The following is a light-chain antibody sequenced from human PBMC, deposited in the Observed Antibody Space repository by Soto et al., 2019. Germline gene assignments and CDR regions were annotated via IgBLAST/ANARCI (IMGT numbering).Light chain of an antibody. J-gene: IGLJ1*01. CDR2: GNT. Sequence: QSARTQPPSVSGAPGQRVTISCTGRSSNIGAGYEVHWYQQLPGTAPKLLIYGNTNRPSGVPDRFSGSKSGTSASLAITGLQAEDEADYYCQSYDNSLSGHVFGTGTKVTVL. V-gene: IGLV1-40*01. CDR1: SSNIGAGYE. CDR3: QSYDNSLSGHV.